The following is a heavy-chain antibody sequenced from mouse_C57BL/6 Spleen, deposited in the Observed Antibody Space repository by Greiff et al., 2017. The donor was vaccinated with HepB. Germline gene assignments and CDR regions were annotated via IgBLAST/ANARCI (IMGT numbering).Heavy chain of an antibody. D-gene: IGHD1-1*01. CDR2: IYPGDGDT. J-gene: IGHJ1*03. CDR3: ARVGLLRYFDV. Sequence: QVQLKESGAELVKPGASVKISCKASGYAFSSYWMNWVKQRPGKGLEWIGQIYPGDGDTNYNGKFKGKATLTADKSSSTAYMQLSSLTSEDSAVYVCARVGLLRYFDVWGTGTTVTVAS. CDR1: GYAFSSYW. V-gene: IGHV1-80*01.